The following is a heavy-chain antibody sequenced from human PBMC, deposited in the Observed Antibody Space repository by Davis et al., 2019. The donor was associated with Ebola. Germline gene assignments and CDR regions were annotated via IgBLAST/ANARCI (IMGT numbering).Heavy chain of an antibody. CDR3: ARDRVVYATNYYYYGMDV. D-gene: IGHD2-8*02. CDR2: IWYDGSNK. CDR1: GFTFSSYG. Sequence: GESLKISCAASGFTFSSYGMHWVRQAPGKGLEWVAVIWYDGSNKYYADSVKGRFTIPRDNSKNSLYLQMNSLRAEDTAVYYCARDRVVYATNYYYYGMDVWGQGTTVTVSS. V-gene: IGHV3-33*01. J-gene: IGHJ6*02.